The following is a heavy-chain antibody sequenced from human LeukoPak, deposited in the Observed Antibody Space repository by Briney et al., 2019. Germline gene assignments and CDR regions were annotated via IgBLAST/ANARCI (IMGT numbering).Heavy chain of an antibody. CDR2: IYYSGST. Sequence: PSETLSLTCTVSGGSISSGDYYWSWIRQPPGKGLEWIGYIYYSGSTYYNPSLKSRVTISVDTSKNQFSLKLSSVTAADTAVYYCHAEYSSSWYFDYWGQGTLVTVSS. D-gene: IGHD6-13*01. CDR1: GGSISSGDYY. J-gene: IGHJ4*02. CDR3: HAEYSSSWYFDY. V-gene: IGHV4-30-4*03.